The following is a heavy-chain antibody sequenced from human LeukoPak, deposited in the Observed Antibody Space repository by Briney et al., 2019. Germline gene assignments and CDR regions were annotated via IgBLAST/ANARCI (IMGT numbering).Heavy chain of an antibody. J-gene: IGHJ5*02. V-gene: IGHV4-39*01. CDR3: AQSLGSGNWIGNWFDP. CDR2: IYYTGRT. Sequence: SETLSLTCTVSGGSISSSSHSWGWIRQPPGKGLEWTGTIYYTGRTYYNPSLESRLTISVDTSKNQFSLKLTSVAAADTAIYYCAQSLGSGNWIGNWFDPWGQGTLVTVSS. CDR1: GGSISSSSHS. D-gene: IGHD1-1*01.